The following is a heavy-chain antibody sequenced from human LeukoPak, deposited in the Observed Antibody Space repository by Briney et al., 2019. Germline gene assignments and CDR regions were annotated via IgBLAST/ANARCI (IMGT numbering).Heavy chain of an antibody. CDR3: ARIPYGSGSYHFDY. J-gene: IGHJ4*02. CDR1: GFTFSSYS. V-gene: IGHV3-21*01. Sequence: PGGSLRLSCAASGFTFSSYSMNWVRQAPGKGLEWVSSISSSSSYIYYADSVKGRFTISRDNAKNSLYLQMNSLRAEDTAVYYCARIPYGSGSYHFDYWGQGTLVTVSS. D-gene: IGHD3-10*01. CDR2: ISSSSSYI.